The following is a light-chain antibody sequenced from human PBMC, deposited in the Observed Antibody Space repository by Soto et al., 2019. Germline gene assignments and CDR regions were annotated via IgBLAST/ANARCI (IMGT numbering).Light chain of an antibody. CDR3: SSYTTAFFYV. Sequence: QSVLTQPASVSGSPGQSITISCTGSSSDIGAFNYVALYQQHPGKAPKLIIHGVTNRPSGVSSRFSGSKSDYTASLTISGLQDEDDADYYCSSYTTAFFYVFGTGTKVTV. CDR2: GVT. V-gene: IGLV2-14*01. CDR1: SSDIGAFNY. J-gene: IGLJ1*01.